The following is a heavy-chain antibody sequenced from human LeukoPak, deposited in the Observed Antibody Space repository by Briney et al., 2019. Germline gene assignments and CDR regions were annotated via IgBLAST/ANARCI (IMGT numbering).Heavy chain of an antibody. V-gene: IGHV3-30*03. CDR2: ISYDGSNK. Sequence: PGGSLRLSCAASGFTFSSYGMHWVRQAPGKGLEWVAVISYDGSNKYYADSVKGRFTISRDNSKNTLYLQMNSLRAEDTAVYYCARLHTTVTLGRAFDIWGQGTMVTVSS. D-gene: IGHD4-11*01. CDR1: GFTFSSYG. CDR3: ARLHTTVTLGRAFDI. J-gene: IGHJ3*02.